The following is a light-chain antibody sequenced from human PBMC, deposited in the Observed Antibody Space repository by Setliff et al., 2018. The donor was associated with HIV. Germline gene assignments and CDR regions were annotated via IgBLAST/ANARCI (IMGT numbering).Light chain of an antibody. CDR2: RNN. Sequence: QSVLTQPPSTSGTPGQRVTISCSGSSSXIGSNFIYWYQQVSGTAPKLLIYRNNQRPSGVPDRFSGSKSGTSASLAVSGLRSEDEADYFCAAWDDNMSVVVFGGGTQLTVL. CDR3: AAWDDNMSVVV. J-gene: IGLJ2*01. V-gene: IGLV1-47*01. CDR1: SSXIGSNF.